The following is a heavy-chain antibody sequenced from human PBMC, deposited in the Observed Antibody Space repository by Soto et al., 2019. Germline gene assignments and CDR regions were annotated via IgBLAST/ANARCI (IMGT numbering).Heavy chain of an antibody. CDR3: ARGGGLPDCDGYGPTDY. V-gene: IGHV4-30-2*01. CDR2: FLYTGTS. CDR1: GASISSSGYS. J-gene: IGHJ4*02. Sequence: QLQLQESGSGLLEPSQTLSLTCAVSGASISSSGYSWNWIRHAPGRCLEWIGSFLYTGTSSYDPSLKSRVTISADKSKNQFSLQLTSVTAADTAVYHCARGGGLPDCDGYGPTDYWGQGTLVTVSS. D-gene: IGHD2-21*01.